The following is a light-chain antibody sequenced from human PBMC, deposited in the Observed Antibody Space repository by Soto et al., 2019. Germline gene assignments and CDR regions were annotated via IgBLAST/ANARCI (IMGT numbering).Light chain of an antibody. J-gene: IGKJ1*01. CDR3: QQYGSSWT. V-gene: IGKV3-20*01. CDR1: QSVSSY. Sequence: EIVLTQSPATLSLSPGERATLSCRASQSVSSYLAWYQQKPGQAPRLLIYGASTRATGIPARFSGSGSGTEFTLTISRLEPEDFAVYYCQQYGSSWTFGQGTKVDIK. CDR2: GAS.